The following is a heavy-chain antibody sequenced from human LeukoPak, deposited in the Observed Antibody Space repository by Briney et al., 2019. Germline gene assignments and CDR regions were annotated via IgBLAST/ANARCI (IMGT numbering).Heavy chain of an antibody. V-gene: IGHV3-30*04. Sequence: GGSLRLSCAASGFTFSSYSMHWVRQAPGKGLEWVAVISYDSNNDYYGDSVKGRFIISRDNSKNTLYLQMNSLRADDTAVYYCARDSEPYGILVAVYWGQGILVTVSS. CDR2: ISYDSNND. D-gene: IGHD2-8*01. CDR1: GFTFSSYS. J-gene: IGHJ4*02. CDR3: ARDSEPYGILVAVY.